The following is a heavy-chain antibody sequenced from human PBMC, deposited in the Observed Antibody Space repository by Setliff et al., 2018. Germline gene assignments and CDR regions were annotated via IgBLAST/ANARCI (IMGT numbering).Heavy chain of an antibody. CDR2: INNDGSVT. V-gene: IGHV3-74*01. Sequence: GGSLRLSCAASGFTLSHNWMNWVRQGPGKGLVWVSYINNDGSVTKYGDSVKGRFTISRDNAKNTLYLQMNSLRAEDTAVYYCVRDGAGAFDYWGQGALVTVSS. CDR1: GFTLSHNW. J-gene: IGHJ4*02. CDR3: VRDGAGAFDY. D-gene: IGHD1-26*01.